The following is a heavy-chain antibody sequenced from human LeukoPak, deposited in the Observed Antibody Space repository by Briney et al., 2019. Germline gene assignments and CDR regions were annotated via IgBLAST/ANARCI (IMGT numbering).Heavy chain of an antibody. J-gene: IGHJ4*02. Sequence: GGSLRLSCAASGFTFSSYAIHWVRQAPGKGLEWVAVISYDGSNKYYADSVKGRFTISRDNSKNTLYLQMNSLRAEDTAVYYCAGDSGSYHYWGQGTLVTVSS. CDR1: GFTFSSYA. D-gene: IGHD1-26*01. CDR2: ISYDGSNK. V-gene: IGHV3-30*03. CDR3: AGDSGSYHY.